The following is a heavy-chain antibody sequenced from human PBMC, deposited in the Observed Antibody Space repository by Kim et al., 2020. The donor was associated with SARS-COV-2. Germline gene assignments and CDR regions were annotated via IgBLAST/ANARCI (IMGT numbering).Heavy chain of an antibody. D-gene: IGHD6-13*01. CDR3: ARDSQAAGMYYGMDV. Sequence: GGSLRLSCAASGFTFSSYSMNWVRQAPGKGLEWVSSISSSSSYIYYADSVKGRFTISRDNAKNSLYLQMNSLRAEDTAVYYCARDSQAAGMYYGMDVWGQGATVTVSS. CDR1: GFTFSSYS. J-gene: IGHJ6*02. V-gene: IGHV3-21*01. CDR2: ISSSSSYI.